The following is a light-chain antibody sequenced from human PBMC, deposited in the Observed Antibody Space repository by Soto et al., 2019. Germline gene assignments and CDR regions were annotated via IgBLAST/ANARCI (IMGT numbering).Light chain of an antibody. Sequence: DIQMTQSPSTLSASVGDRVTITCRASQSISSWLAWYQQKPGKAPKLLIYKASSLESGVPSRFRGSGSGTEFTLTISSLQPDDFATYYCQQYNSYMYTFGQGTKLEIK. CDR1: QSISSW. J-gene: IGKJ2*01. V-gene: IGKV1-5*03. CDR3: QQYNSYMYT. CDR2: KAS.